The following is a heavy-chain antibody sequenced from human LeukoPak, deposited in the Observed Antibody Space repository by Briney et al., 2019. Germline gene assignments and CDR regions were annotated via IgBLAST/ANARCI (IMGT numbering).Heavy chain of an antibody. CDR2: MNPNSGNT. Sequence: ASVKVSCKASGYTFTSYDINWVRQATGQGLEWMGWMNPNSGNTGYAQKFQGRVTMTRNTSISTAYMELSSLRSEDTAVYYCARGSVIEWLAKMESDPWGQGTLVTVSS. D-gene: IGHD5-12*01. J-gene: IGHJ5*02. CDR3: ARGSVIEWLAKMESDP. V-gene: IGHV1-8*01. CDR1: GYTFTSYD.